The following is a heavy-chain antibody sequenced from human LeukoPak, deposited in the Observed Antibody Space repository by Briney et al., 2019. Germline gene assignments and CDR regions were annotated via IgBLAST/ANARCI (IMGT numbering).Heavy chain of an antibody. J-gene: IGHJ4*02. CDR1: GFTFSSYA. CDR2: ISGSVGST. Sequence: PLGSLRLSCAASGFTFSSYAMSWVRQAPGKGLEWVSAISGSVGSTYYADSVKGRFTISRDNSKNTLYLQMNSLRAEDTAVYYCAKRSPGIAVAGPFDYWGQGTLVTVSS. CDR3: AKRSPGIAVAGPFDY. D-gene: IGHD6-19*01. V-gene: IGHV3-23*01.